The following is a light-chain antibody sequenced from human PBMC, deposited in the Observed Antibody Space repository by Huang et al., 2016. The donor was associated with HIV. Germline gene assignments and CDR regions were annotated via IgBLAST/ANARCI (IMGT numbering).Light chain of an antibody. Sequence: DIQLTQSPSAMSASVGDRVSITCRASQGIANYLVWFQQRPGGAPKRLIYAASSLQSGVPSRFSGSGSGTKFTLTISGLQPEDFATYYCLQHHAYPRTFGQGTNVEV. CDR1: QGIANY. V-gene: IGKV1-17*03. CDR3: LQHHAYPRT. CDR2: AAS. J-gene: IGKJ1*01.